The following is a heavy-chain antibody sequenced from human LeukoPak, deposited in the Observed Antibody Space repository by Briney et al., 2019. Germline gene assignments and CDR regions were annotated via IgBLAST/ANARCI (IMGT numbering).Heavy chain of an antibody. CDR1: GFTFSSYA. D-gene: IGHD4-17*01. J-gene: IGHJ3*01. V-gene: IGHV3-30-3*01. CDR3: AKDPNGDYIGTFDG. CDR2: ISYDGSNK. Sequence: GRSLRLSCAASGFTFSSYAMHWVRQAPGKGLEWVAVISYDGSNKYYADSVKGRFTISRDNSKNTLYLQMNSLRAENTAVYYCAKDPNGDYIGTFDGRGQGTMVTVSS.